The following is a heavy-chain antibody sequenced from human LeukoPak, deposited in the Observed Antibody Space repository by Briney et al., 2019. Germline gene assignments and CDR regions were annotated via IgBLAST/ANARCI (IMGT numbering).Heavy chain of an antibody. V-gene: IGHV4-4*07. D-gene: IGHD2-8*01. Sequence: SETLSLTCTVSGGSVSDYYWSWIRQPAGRGLEWIGRIFPSGSTSYNPSLWSRVTMSIDTSKNQFSLTLNSVTAADTAVYYCARINYHNGVFRPDDYWGQGTLVTVSS. J-gene: IGHJ4*02. CDR3: ARINYHNGVFRPDDY. CDR2: IFPSGST. CDR1: GGSVSDYY.